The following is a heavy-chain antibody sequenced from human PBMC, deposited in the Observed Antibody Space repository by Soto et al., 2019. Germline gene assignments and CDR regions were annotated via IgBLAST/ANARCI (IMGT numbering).Heavy chain of an antibody. CDR3: ATGGGGGAVPAAPYGMDV. CDR2: ISSSGSTI. Sequence: GGSLRLSCAASGFTFSSYEMNWVRQAPGKGLEWVSYISSSGSTIYYADSVKGRFTISRDNAKNSLYLQMNSLRAEDTAVYYCATGGGGGAVPAAPYGMDVPRKATTVTVCS. D-gene: IGHD2-2*01. CDR1: GFTFSSYE. J-gene: IGHJ6*04. V-gene: IGHV3-48*03.